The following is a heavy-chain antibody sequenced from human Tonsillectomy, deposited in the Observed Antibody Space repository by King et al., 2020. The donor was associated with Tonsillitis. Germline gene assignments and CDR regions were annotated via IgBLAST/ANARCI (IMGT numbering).Heavy chain of an antibody. CDR2: ISGSGGST. D-gene: IGHD3-10*01. V-gene: IGHV3-23*04. CDR1: GFTFSSYA. CDR3: AIAFPRESYYDY. Sequence: VQLVESGGGLVQPGGSLRLSCAASGFTFSSYAMSWVRQAPGKGLEWVSVISGSGGSTYYADTVKGRFTISRDNSKNTLYLQMNSLRAEDTAVYYCAIAFPRESYYDYWGQGTLVTVSS. J-gene: IGHJ4*02.